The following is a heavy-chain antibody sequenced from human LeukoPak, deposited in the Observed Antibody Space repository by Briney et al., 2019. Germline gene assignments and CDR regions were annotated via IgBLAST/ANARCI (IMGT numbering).Heavy chain of an antibody. Sequence: SETLSLTCAVYGGSFSGYYWSWIRQPPGKGLEWIGEINHSGSTNYNPSLKSRVTISVDTSKNQFSLKLSSVTAVDTAVYYCAGGLYYFDYWGQGTLVTVSS. CDR1: GGSFSGYY. CDR3: AGGLYYFDY. J-gene: IGHJ4*02. V-gene: IGHV4-34*01. CDR2: INHSGST.